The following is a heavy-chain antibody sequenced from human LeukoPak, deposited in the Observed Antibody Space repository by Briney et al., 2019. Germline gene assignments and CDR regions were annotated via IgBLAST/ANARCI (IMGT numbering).Heavy chain of an antibody. CDR2: ISSSSSYI. CDR3: ARRRNRIFES. V-gene: IGHV3-21*01. Sequence: PGGSLRLSCAASGFTFSSYSMNWVRQAPGKGLEWVSSISSSSSYIYYADSVKGRFTISRDNVKNSLYLQMNSLRAEDTAIYYCARRRNRIFESWGQGTLVTVSS. J-gene: IGHJ4*02. D-gene: IGHD2-15*01. CDR1: GFTFSSYS.